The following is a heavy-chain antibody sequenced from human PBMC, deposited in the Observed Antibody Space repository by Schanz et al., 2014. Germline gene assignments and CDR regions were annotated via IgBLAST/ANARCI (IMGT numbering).Heavy chain of an antibody. D-gene: IGHD3-10*01. Sequence: QVQLVQSGAEVKKPGSSMKVSCKASGGTFSTYPINWLRQAPGQGLEWMGIINPIGGSTTYAQKFRGAVTLTTDTATDTACLELTSLRSEDTAVYYCARGSPENMIRGELDYWGQGTLVTVSS. CDR2: INPIGGST. J-gene: IGHJ4*02. V-gene: IGHV1-46*03. CDR3: ARGSPENMIRGELDY. CDR1: GGTFSTYP.